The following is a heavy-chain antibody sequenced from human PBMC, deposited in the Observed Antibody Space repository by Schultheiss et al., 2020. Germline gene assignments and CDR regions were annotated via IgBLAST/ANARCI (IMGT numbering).Heavy chain of an antibody. D-gene: IGHD2-8*01. CDR3: AREVETNGDFDY. CDR2: INPNSGGT. V-gene: IGHV1-2*06. J-gene: IGHJ4*02. Sequence: ASVKVSCKASGYTFTGYYMHWVLQAPGQGLEWMGRINPNSGGTNYAQKFQGRVTMTRDTSISTAYMELSSLRSEDTAVYYCAREVETNGDFDYWGQGTLVTVSS. CDR1: GYTFTGYY.